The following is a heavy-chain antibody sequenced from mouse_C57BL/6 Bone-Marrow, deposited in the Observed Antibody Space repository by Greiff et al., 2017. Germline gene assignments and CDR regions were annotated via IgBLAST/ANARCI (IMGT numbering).Heavy chain of an antibody. J-gene: IGHJ4*01. CDR3: ARSPIYDGYRGAMDY. CDR1: GYTFTSYG. D-gene: IGHD2-3*01. Sequence: QVQLQQSGAELARPGASVKLSCKASGYTFTSYGISWVKQRTGQGLEWIGEIYPRSGNTYYNEKFKGKATLTADKSSSTAYMELRSLTSEDSAVYFCARSPIYDGYRGAMDYWGQGTSVTVSS. V-gene: IGHV1-81*01. CDR2: IYPRSGNT.